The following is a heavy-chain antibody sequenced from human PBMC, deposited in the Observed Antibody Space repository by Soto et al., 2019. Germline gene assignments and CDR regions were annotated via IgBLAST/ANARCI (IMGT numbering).Heavy chain of an antibody. D-gene: IGHD3-10*01. CDR2: LTSTGGT. Sequence: LRLSCAASGFIFNSYAMSWVRQAPGKGLEWVSTLTSTGGTYYADSVKGRFPISRDNSKNTLYLQMNNLRAEDTAVYYCAKDGDLYSGYFDYWGQGTLVTVSS. CDR1: GFIFNSYA. J-gene: IGHJ4*02. CDR3: AKDGDLYSGYFDY. V-gene: IGHV3-23*01.